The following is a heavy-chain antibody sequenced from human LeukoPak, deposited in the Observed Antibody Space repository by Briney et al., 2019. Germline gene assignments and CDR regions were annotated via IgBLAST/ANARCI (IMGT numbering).Heavy chain of an antibody. CDR3: VREVLYYYGAERLFWFDP. CDR2: INSDGSST. CDR1: GFTFSTYS. V-gene: IGHV3-74*01. Sequence: PGGSLRLSCAASGFTFSTYSMNWVRQAPGKGLVWVSRINSDGSSTSYADSVKGRFTISRDNAKNTLYLQMNSLRAEDTAVYYCVREVLYYYGAERLFWFDPWGQGTLVTVSS. D-gene: IGHD3-10*01. J-gene: IGHJ5*02.